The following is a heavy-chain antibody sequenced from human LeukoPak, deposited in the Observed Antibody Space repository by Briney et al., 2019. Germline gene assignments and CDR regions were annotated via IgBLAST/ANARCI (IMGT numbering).Heavy chain of an antibody. CDR1: GFTFSSYE. Sequence: GGSLRLSCAASGFTFSSYEMNWVRQAPGKGLEWVSYISSSGSTIYYADSVKDRFTISRDNAKNSLYLQMNSLRAEDTAVYYCARVRMGFDYWGQGTLVTVSS. D-gene: IGHD3-10*01. CDR3: ARVRMGFDY. J-gene: IGHJ4*02. CDR2: ISSSGSTI. V-gene: IGHV3-48*03.